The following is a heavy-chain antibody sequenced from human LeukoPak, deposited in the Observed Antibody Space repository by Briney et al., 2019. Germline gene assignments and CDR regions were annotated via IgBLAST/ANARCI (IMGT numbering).Heavy chain of an antibody. CDR3: ARAPPFEYSSSSRAFDI. V-gene: IGHV1-18*01. CDR1: GYTFTGYA. J-gene: IGHJ3*02. D-gene: IGHD6-6*01. CDR2: ISAYNGNT. Sequence: GASVKVSCKASGYTFTGYAISWVRQAPGQGLEWMGWISAYNGNTNYAQKLQGRVTMTTDTSTSTAYMELRSLRSDDTAVYYCARAPPFEYSSSSRAFDIWGQGTMVTVSS.